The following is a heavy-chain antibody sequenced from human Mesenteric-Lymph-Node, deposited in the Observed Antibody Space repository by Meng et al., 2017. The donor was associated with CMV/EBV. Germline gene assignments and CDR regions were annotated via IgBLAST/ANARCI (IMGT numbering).Heavy chain of an antibody. D-gene: IGHD4-11*01. Sequence: GESLKISCAASGFTFSSYSMNWVRQAPGKGLEWVSSISSSSSYIYYADSVKGRFTISRDNAKNSLYLQMNSLRAEDTAVYYCARDPGYSNCTSVWGQGTTVTVSS. J-gene: IGHJ6*02. CDR1: GFTFSSYS. V-gene: IGHV3-21*01. CDR2: ISSSSSYI. CDR3: ARDPGYSNCTSV.